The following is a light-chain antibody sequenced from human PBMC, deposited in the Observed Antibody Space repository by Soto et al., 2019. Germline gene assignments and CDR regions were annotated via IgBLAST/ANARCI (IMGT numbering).Light chain of an antibody. J-gene: IGLJ2*01. Sequence: QSVLTQPASVSGSPGQSITISCTGTSTDSATYDLVSWYQQHPGKAPQLIIYEVAKRPSGVSARFSGSQSGDTASLTISGLQAADEAYYYCCSRLFGGGTKLTVL. CDR3: CSRL. CDR2: EVA. CDR1: STDSATYDL. V-gene: IGLV2-23*02.